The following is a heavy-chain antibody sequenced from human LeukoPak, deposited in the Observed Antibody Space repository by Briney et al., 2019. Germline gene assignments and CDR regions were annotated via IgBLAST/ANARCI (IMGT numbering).Heavy chain of an antibody. V-gene: IGHV4-38-2*02. D-gene: IGHD5-24*01. Sequence: SEALSLTCTVSGYSISSGYYWGWIRQPPGKGLEWIGSIYYSGSTYYNPSLKSRVTISVDTSKNQFSLKLSSVTAADTAVYYCARGEEMATIPFDYWGQGTLVTVSS. J-gene: IGHJ4*02. CDR1: GYSISSGYY. CDR3: ARGEEMATIPFDY. CDR2: IYYSGST.